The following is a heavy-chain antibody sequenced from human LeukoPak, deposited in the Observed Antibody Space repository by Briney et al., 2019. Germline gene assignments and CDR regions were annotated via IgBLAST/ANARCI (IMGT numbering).Heavy chain of an antibody. CDR2: IYPGDSDT. Sequence: GESLKISCKGSGYSFTSYWIGWVRQMPGKGLEWMGIIYPGDSDTRYSPSFQGQVTISADKSISTAYLQWSSLKASDTAMYYCATMAYCGGDCYPLNWFDPWGQGTLVTVSS. CDR3: ATMAYCGGDCYPLNWFDP. D-gene: IGHD2-21*02. J-gene: IGHJ5*02. CDR1: GYSFTSYW. V-gene: IGHV5-51*01.